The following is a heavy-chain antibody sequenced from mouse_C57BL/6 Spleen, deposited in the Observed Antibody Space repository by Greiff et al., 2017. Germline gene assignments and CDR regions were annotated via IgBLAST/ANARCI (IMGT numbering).Heavy chain of an antibody. J-gene: IGHJ2*01. CDR1: GFNIKDDY. CDR2: IDPEDGDT. V-gene: IGHV14-4*01. D-gene: IGHD2-4*01. Sequence: VQLQQSGAELVRPGASVKLSCTASGFNIKDDYMHWVKQRPEQGLEWIGWIDPEDGDTKYAPKFQGKATITADTSSNTAYLQLSRLTSQGTAVYYSTQGDYAFFDCGGQGTAHTVSS. CDR3: TQGDYAFFDC.